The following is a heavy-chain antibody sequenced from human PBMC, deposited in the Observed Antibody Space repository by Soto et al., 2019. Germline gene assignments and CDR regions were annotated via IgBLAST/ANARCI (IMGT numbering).Heavy chain of an antibody. Sequence: PGGSLRLSCASSGFTFSDFSMNWVRQAPGEGLEWISSISSRSTYIYYADSVKGRFTISRDNARSSLYLQMNSLRAEDTAVYYCAIAYSSSSNYPDSRGQGTLVTISS. CDR1: GFTFSDFS. CDR2: ISSRSTYI. V-gene: IGHV3-21*01. J-gene: IGHJ5*01. CDR3: AIAYSSSSNYPDS. D-gene: IGHD6-6*01.